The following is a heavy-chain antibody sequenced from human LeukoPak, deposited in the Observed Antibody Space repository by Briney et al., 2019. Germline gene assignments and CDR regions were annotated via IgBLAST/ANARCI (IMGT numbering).Heavy chain of an antibody. CDR1: GFTFSHYY. J-gene: IGHJ4*02. D-gene: IGHD3-10*01. CDR3: ARDPNYYGSGSYLDY. CDR2: ISSSGSTI. V-gene: IGHV3-11*01. Sequence: GGSLRLSCAASGFTFSHYYMSWIRQAPGKGLGWVSYISSSGSTIYYADSVKGRFTISRDNAKNSLYLQMNSLRAEDTAVYYCARDPNYYGSGSYLDYWGQGTLVTVSS.